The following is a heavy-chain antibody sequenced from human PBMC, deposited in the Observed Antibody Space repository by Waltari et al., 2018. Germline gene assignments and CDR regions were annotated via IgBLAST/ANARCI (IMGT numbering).Heavy chain of an antibody. J-gene: IGHJ3*02. CDR1: GGSIRSSNW. D-gene: IGHD3-16*01. CDR3: ARVGNPEPMMLTKRETHAFDI. V-gene: IGHV4-4*02. CDR2: IYHSGST. Sequence: QVQLQESGPGLVKPSGTLSLTCAVSGGSIRSSNWWSWVRQPPGKGLEWIGEIYHSGSTNYNPSLKSRVTISVDKSKNQFSLKLSSVTAADTAVYYCARVGNPEPMMLTKRETHAFDIWGQGTMVTVSS.